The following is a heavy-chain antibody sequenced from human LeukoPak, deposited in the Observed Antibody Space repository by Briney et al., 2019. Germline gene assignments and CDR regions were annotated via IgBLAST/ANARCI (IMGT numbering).Heavy chain of an antibody. Sequence: GGSLRLSCAASGFTFSDYTIHWVRQAPGKGLEWVAVIWYDGSNKYYADSVKGRFTISRDNSKNTLYLQMNSLRAEDTAMYYCATNGGSPGGYWGQGTLVTVSS. D-gene: IGHD2-8*01. V-gene: IGHV3-33*01. CDR2: IWYDGSNK. CDR3: ATNGGSPGGY. J-gene: IGHJ4*02. CDR1: GFTFSDYT.